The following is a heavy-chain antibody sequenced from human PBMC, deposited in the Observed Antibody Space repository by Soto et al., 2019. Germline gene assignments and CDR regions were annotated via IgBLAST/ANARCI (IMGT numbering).Heavy chain of an antibody. V-gene: IGHV3-21*01. Sequence: EVQLVESGGGLVKPGGSLRLSCAASGFTFSSYSMNWVRQAPGKGLEWVSSISSSSSYIYYADSVKGRFTISRDNAKNSLYLQMNSLRAEDTAVYYCARASQQLVGGSDYWGQGTLVTVSS. CDR1: GFTFSSYS. CDR2: ISSSSSYI. D-gene: IGHD6-13*01. J-gene: IGHJ4*02. CDR3: ARASQQLVGGSDY.